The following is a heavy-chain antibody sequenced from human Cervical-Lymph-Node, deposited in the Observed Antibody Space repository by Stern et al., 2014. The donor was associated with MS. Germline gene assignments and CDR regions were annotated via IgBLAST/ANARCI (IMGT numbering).Heavy chain of an antibody. V-gene: IGHV1-18*04. J-gene: IGHJ3*02. D-gene: IGHD2-8*01. CDR2: ISAHTGKT. CDR1: GYTFTSNG. CDR3: ARDKNHGLDT. Sequence: VQLLESGAEVKKPGAAVKVSCKASGYTFTSNGISWVRQAPGQGLQWMGWISAHTGKTNYAQSLQGRVTMTTDTSTTTAYVELRSLKSDDTAMYYCARDKNHGLDTWGQGTMVTVSS.